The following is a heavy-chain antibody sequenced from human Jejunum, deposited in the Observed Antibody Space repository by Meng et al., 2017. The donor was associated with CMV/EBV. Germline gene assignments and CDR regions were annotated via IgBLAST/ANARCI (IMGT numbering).Heavy chain of an antibody. CDR1: GFTFSNNW. Sequence: SGFTFSNNWSSWVGQAPGKGLEWVANIKEDGSEKYYVDSVKDRFTISRDNAKNSLYLQMNSLRAEDTAVYYCARGSGSTSWGFDPWGQGTLVTVSS. J-gene: IGHJ5*02. V-gene: IGHV3-7*01. D-gene: IGHD2-2*01. CDR3: ARGSGSTSWGFDP. CDR2: IKEDGSEK.